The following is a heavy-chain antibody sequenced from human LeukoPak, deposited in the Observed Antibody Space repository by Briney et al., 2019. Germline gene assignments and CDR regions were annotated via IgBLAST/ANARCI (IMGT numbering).Heavy chain of an antibody. J-gene: IGHJ4*02. Sequence: GGSLRLSCAASGFTLRSYTMNWVRQAPGEGLEWVSSISSSSSYIYYADSVKGRFTISRDNAKNSLYLQMNSLRAEDTAVYYCARDLTTVTTIEDKHWGQGTLVTVSS. CDR1: GFTLRSYT. CDR2: ISSSSSYI. V-gene: IGHV3-21*01. D-gene: IGHD4-11*01. CDR3: ARDLTTVTTIEDKH.